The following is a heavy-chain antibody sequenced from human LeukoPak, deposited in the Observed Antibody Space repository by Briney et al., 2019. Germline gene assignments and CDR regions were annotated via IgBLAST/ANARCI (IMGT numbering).Heavy chain of an antibody. J-gene: IGHJ4*02. CDR3: ARHHRIAAAGPPTMIDY. V-gene: IGHV4-39*01. D-gene: IGHD6-13*01. Sequence: SETLSLTCTVSGGSISSSSYYWGWIRQPPGKGLEWIGSIYYSWSTYYNPSLKSRVTISVDTSKNQFSLKLSSVTAADTAVYYCARHHRIAAAGPPTMIDYWGQGTLVTVSS. CDR2: IYYSWST. CDR1: GGSISSSSYY.